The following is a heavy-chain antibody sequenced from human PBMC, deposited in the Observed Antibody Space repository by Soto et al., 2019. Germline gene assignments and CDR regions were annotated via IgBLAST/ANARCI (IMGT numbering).Heavy chain of an antibody. V-gene: IGHV4-59*01. D-gene: IGHD6-13*01. J-gene: IGHJ4*02. Sequence: QVQLQASGPGVVKPSETLSLTCTGCGCSMSSYYWSWIRQPPGKGLVLSGYIYYSGSTNYNPSLKRRVIISNATPKNYFSLKPGSVIAVTTSVYYSARQAGTSSSWYVTFDYRGQGTLVTVFS. CDR1: GCSMSSYY. CDR2: IYYSGST. CDR3: ARQAGTSSSWYVTFDY.